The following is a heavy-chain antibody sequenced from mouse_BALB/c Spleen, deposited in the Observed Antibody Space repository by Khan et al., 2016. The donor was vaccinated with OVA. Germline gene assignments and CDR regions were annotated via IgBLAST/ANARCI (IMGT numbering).Heavy chain of an antibody. D-gene: IGHD2-14*01. V-gene: IGHV1-26*01. CDR2: INPTTDNI. CDR3: ARGYDFFAS. CDR1: GYSFTLYY. J-gene: IGHJ3*01. Sequence: EVQLQQSGPDLVKPGASVKISCKASGYSFTLYYMSWVKQSHGKSLEWIGRINPTTDNINYNQEFKGRAILTVDKSSNTAYMELRSLTSEDSAVYFWARGYDFFASRGQGTLVTVSA.